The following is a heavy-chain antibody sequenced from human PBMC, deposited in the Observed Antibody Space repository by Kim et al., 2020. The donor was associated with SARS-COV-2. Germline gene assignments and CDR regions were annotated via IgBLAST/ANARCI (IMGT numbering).Heavy chain of an antibody. D-gene: IGHD6-13*01. Sequence: YTESVKGRFTIPRTNAKNTLYLQMKSLRAEDKALYYCVKGGTSWYGRGMDVWGQGTTVTVSS. CDR3: VKGGTSWYGRGMDV. J-gene: IGHJ6*02. V-gene: IGHV3-33*06.